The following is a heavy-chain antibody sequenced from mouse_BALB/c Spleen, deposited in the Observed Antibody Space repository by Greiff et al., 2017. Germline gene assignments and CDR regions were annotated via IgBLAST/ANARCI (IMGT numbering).Heavy chain of an antibody. D-gene: IGHD4-1*01. V-gene: IGHV14-3*02. CDR1: GFNIKDTY. J-gene: IGHJ3*01. CDR3: ASNWDNPGFAY. Sequence: EVMLVESGAELVKPGASVKLSCTASGFNIKDTYMHWVKQRPEQGLEWIGRIDPANGNTKYDPKFQGKATITADTSSNTAYLQLSSLTSEDTAVYYCASNWDNPGFAYWGQGTLVTVSA. CDR2: IDPANGNT.